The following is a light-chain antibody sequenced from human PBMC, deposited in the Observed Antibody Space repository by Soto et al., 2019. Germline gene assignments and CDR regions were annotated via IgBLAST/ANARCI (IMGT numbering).Light chain of an antibody. CDR3: QQYGGSPPYT. J-gene: IGKJ2*01. CDR1: QSINSSY. V-gene: IGKV3-20*01. Sequence: VLTQSPGTLSLSPGERATISCRASQSINSSYLAWYQHKPGQAPRLLFHGASSRATGIPHRFSGSASGTDFTLTISRLEPEDCGVYYCQQYGGSPPYTFGQGTRLEIK. CDR2: GAS.